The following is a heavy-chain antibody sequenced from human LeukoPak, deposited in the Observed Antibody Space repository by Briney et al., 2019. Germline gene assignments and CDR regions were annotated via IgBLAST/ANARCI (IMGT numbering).Heavy chain of an antibody. CDR1: GGTFSSYA. V-gene: IGHV1-69*04. D-gene: IGHD2-2*01. CDR2: IIPILGIA. J-gene: IGHJ4*02. Sequence: SVKVSCKASGGTFSSYAITWVRQAPGQGLEWMGSIIPILGIATYAQNFQGRVTITADKSTSTAYMELSSLRSEDTAVYYCARDLVVSCSSTSSSVAPSVFWGQGTLVTVSS. CDR3: ARDLVVSCSSTSSSVAPSVF.